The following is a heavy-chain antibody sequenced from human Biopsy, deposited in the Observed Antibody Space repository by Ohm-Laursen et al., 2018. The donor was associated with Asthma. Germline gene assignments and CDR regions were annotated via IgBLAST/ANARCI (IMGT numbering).Heavy chain of an antibody. Sequence: GSLRLSCAASGFAVSRDYMFWVRQAPGKGLEWVSVIYSGGTSHTADSVRGRFTISGDYSKNTLYLQMHSLRAEDTAVYYCARGDSSNWSHYYFDYWGQGTLVIVSA. CDR1: GFAVSRDY. CDR3: ARGDSSNWSHYYFDY. J-gene: IGHJ4*02. CDR2: IYSGGTS. V-gene: IGHV3-53*01. D-gene: IGHD3-22*01.